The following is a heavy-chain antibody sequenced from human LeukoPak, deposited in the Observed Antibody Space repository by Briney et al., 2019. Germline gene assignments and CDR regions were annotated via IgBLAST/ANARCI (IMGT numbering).Heavy chain of an antibody. V-gene: IGHV4-34*01. CDR2: INHSGST. J-gene: IGHJ5*02. CDR3: ARRQDYYGSGTLLGWFDP. CDR1: GGSFSGYY. D-gene: IGHD3-10*01. Sequence: SETLSLTCAVYGGSFSGYYWSWIRQPPGKGLEWIGEINHSGSTNYNPSLKSRVTISVDTSKNQFSLKLSSVTAADTAVYYCARRQDYYGSGTLLGWFDPWGQGTLVTVSS.